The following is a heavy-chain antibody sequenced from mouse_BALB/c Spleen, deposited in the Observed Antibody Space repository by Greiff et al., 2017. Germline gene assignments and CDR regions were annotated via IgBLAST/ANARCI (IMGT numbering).Heavy chain of an antibody. D-gene: IGHD1-2*01. V-gene: IGHV1-5*01. Sequence: SGTVLARPGASVKMSCKASGYTFTSYWMHWVKQRPGQGLEWIGAIYPGNSDTSYNQKFKGKAKLTAVTSTSTAYMELSSLTNEDSAVYYCTRESITTATGFAYWGQGTLVTVSA. J-gene: IGHJ3*01. CDR3: TRESITTATGFAY. CDR1: GYTFTSYW. CDR2: IYPGNSDT.